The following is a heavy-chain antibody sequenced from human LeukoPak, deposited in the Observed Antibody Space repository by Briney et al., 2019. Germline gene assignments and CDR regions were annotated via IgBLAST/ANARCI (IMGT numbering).Heavy chain of an antibody. Sequence: GESLNISCKGSGYSFTNYWIAWVRQMPGRGLEWIVIINPSDSDTRYSPSFQGQVTISADKSISTAYLQWSSLKASDSAMYYCARAWNFDYWGQGTLVTVSS. CDR2: INPSDSDT. CDR1: GYSFTNYW. D-gene: IGHD1-1*01. V-gene: IGHV5-51*01. J-gene: IGHJ4*02. CDR3: ARAWNFDY.